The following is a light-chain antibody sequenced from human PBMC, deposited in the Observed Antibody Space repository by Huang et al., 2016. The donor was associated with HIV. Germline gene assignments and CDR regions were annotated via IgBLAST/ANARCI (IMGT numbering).Light chain of an antibody. CDR2: GSS. Sequence: EIVMTQSPATLSVSPGQRCTLSCRANRSVSTNLAWYQQRHGQAPRLLIYGSSTRAPGIPARFSGSGSGTDFSLTISSLQSEDFALYYCHQYNNWLLSFGGGTRV. J-gene: IGKJ4*01. CDR3: HQYNNWLLS. V-gene: IGKV3-15*01. CDR1: RSVSTN.